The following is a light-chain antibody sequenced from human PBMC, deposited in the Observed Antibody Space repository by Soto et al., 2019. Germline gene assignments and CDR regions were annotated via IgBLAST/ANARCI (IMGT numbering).Light chain of an antibody. CDR3: QQSPRPPIT. V-gene: IGKV3-20*01. Sequence: EIVMTQSPATLSVSPGERATLSCRASQSLTSRYLAWYQQKAGQAPRLLMYESSSRATGIPDRFSGSGSGTDFTLTITSMETEDFGVYYCQQSPRPPITFGQGTRLEI. CDR2: ESS. J-gene: IGKJ5*01. CDR1: QSLTSRY.